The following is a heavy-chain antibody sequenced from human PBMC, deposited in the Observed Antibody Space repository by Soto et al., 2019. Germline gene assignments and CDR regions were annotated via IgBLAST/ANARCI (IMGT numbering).Heavy chain of an antibody. J-gene: IGHJ4*02. CDR3: ARHAYYYDS. CDR2: IYHSGST. Sequence: PSETLSLTCTVSGGSISSGGYYWSWIRQHPGKGLEWIGEIYHSGSTNYNPSLKSRVTISVDTSKNQFSLKLSSVTAADTAVYYCARHAYYYDSWGQGTLVTVSS. D-gene: IGHD3-22*01. CDR1: GGSISSGGYY. V-gene: IGHV4-39*01.